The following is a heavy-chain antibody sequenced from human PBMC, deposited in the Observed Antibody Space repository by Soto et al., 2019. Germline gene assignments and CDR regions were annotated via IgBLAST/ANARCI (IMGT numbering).Heavy chain of an antibody. CDR1: SGSISSSNW. CDR2: IYHSGST. J-gene: IGHJ6*03. CDR3: ARDRRWFGEFPGSYMDV. V-gene: IGHV4-4*02. D-gene: IGHD3-10*01. Sequence: QVQLQESGPGLVKPSGTLSLTCAVSSGSISSSNWWSWVRQPPGKGLEWIGEIYHSGSTNYNPSLKSRVTISVDKSKNQFSLKLSSVTAADTAVYYCARDRRWFGEFPGSYMDVWGKGTTVTVSS.